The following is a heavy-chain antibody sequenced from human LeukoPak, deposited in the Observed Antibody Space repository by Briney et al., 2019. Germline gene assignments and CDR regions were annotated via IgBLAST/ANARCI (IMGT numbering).Heavy chain of an antibody. Sequence: SVKVSCKASGGTFSSYTISWVRQAPGQGLEWMGRIIPILGIANYAQKFQGRVTITADKSTSTAYMELSSLRSEDTAVYYCARVRELWFGVDYYYYMDVWGKGTTVTVSS. D-gene: IGHD3-10*01. CDR3: ARVRELWFGVDYYYYMDV. V-gene: IGHV1-69*02. CDR2: IIPILGIA. CDR1: GGTFSSYT. J-gene: IGHJ6*03.